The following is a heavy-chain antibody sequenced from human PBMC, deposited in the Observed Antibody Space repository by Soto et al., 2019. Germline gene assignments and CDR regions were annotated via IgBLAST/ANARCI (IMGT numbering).Heavy chain of an antibody. D-gene: IGHD6-13*01. CDR1: GGSLSSSSYY. CDR2: IYYSGST. Sequence: PSETLSLTCTVSGGSLSSSSYYWGWIRQPPGKGLEWIGSIYYSGSTYYNPSLKSRVTISVDTSKNQFSLKLSSVTAADTAVYYCARHIIAAAENWFDPWGQGTLVTVSS. J-gene: IGHJ5*02. CDR3: ARHIIAAAENWFDP. V-gene: IGHV4-39*01.